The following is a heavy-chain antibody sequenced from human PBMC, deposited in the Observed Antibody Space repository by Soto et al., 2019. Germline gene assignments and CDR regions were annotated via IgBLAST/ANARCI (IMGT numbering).Heavy chain of an antibody. D-gene: IGHD2-15*01. Sequence: ASVKVSCKASGYTFTSYGISWVRQAPGQGLEWMGWISAYNGNTNYAQKLQGRVTMTTDTSTSTAYMELRSLRSDDTAVYYCARGYCSGGSCYSAGNFDYWGQGTLVTVSS. CDR1: GYTFTSYG. CDR2: ISAYNGNT. J-gene: IGHJ4*02. CDR3: ARGYCSGGSCYSAGNFDY. V-gene: IGHV1-18*01.